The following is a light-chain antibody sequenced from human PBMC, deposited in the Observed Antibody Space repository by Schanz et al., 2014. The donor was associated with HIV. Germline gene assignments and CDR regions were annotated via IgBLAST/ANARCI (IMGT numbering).Light chain of an antibody. V-gene: IGKV3D-20*02. J-gene: IGKJ4*01. CDR3: QQRSKLLT. CDR1: QSVSSSY. Sequence: EIVLTQSPGTLSLSPGERATLSCRASQSVSSSYLAWYQQKPGQAPRLLIYGASRRATGIPDRFSGSGSGTDFTLTISNLEPEDFAVYHCQQRSKLLTFGGGTRVEIK. CDR2: GAS.